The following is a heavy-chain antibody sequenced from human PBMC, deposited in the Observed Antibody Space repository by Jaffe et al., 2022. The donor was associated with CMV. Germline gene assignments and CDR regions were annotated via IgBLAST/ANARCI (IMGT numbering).Heavy chain of an antibody. CDR1: GFTFSSYA. CDR2: ISGSGGST. CDR3: AKHLPRITMIVVPNPYYFDY. J-gene: IGHJ4*02. D-gene: IGHD3-22*01. V-gene: IGHV3-23*01. Sequence: EVQLLESGGGLVQPGGSLRLSCAASGFTFSSYAMSWVRQAPGKGLEWVSAISGSGGSTYYADSVKGRFTISRDNSKNTLYLQMNSLRAEDTAVYYCAKHLPRITMIVVPNPYYFDYWGQGTLVTVSS.